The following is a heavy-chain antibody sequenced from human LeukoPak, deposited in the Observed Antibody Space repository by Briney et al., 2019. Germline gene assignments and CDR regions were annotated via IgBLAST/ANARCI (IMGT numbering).Heavy chain of an antibody. CDR1: GGTFSSYA. J-gene: IGHJ4*02. V-gene: IGHV1-69*13. Sequence: SVKVSCKASGGTFSSYAISWVRQAPGQGPEWMGGIIPIFGTANYAQKFQGRVTITADESTSTAYMELSSLRSEDTAVYYCAHVLRYFDGAYYFDYWGQGTLVTVSS. D-gene: IGHD3-9*01. CDR2: IIPIFGTA. CDR3: AHVLRYFDGAYYFDY.